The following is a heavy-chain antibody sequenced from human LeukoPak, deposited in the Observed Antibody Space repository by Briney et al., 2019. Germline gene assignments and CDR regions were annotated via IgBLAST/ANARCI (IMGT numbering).Heavy chain of an antibody. CDR3: AKGGYCSATRCYVGKGMDD. V-gene: IGHV3-30*18. CDR1: GFTFSSYA. D-gene: IGHD2-2*01. J-gene: IGHJ4*02. Sequence: GGSLRLSCAASGFTFSSYAMSWVRQAPGKGLEWVAVISHDGVDKYYADSVKGRFTISRDNSKNTVSLQVNSLRAEDMAAYYCAKGGYCSATRCYVGKGMDDWGQGTLVTVSS. CDR2: ISHDGVDK.